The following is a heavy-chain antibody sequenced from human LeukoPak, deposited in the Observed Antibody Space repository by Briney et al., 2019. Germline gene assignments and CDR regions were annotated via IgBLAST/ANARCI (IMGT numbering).Heavy chain of an antibody. D-gene: IGHD6-6*01. V-gene: IGHV1-2*02. CDR2: INPNSGGT. CDR1: GYTFTGYY. CDR3: ASTNRRFDSSSQAFDI. J-gene: IGHJ3*02. Sequence: ASVKVSCKASGYTFTGYYMHWVRQAPGQGLEWMGWINPNSGGTNYAQKFQGRVTMTRDTSISTAYMELSRLRSDDTAVYYCASTNRRFDSSSQAFDIWGQGTMVTVSS.